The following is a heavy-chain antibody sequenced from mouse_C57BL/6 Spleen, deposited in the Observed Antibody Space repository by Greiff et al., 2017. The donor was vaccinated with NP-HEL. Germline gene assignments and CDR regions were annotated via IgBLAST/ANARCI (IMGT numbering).Heavy chain of an antibody. Sequence: QVQLQQSGAELVRPGTSVKVSCKASGYAFTNYLIEWVKQRPGQGLEWIGVINPGSGGTNYNEKFKGKATLTADKSSSTAYMQRSSLTSEDSAVYFCAREWDYGYYVGAYWGQGTLVTVSA. CDR3: AREWDYGYYVGAY. D-gene: IGHD2-3*01. CDR2: INPGSGGT. V-gene: IGHV1-54*01. J-gene: IGHJ3*01. CDR1: GYAFTNYL.